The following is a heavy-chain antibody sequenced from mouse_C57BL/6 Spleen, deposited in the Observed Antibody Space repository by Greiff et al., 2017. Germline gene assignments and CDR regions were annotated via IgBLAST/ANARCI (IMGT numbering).Heavy chain of an antibody. CDR1: GFTFSDYY. CDR3: ARSYGSSYSHWYFDV. D-gene: IGHD1-1*01. V-gene: IGHV5-16*01. CDR2: INYDGSST. Sequence: EVQVVESEGGLVQPGSSMKLSCTASGFTFSDYYMAWVRQVPEKGLEWVANINYDGSSTYYLDSLKSRFIISRDNAKNILYLQMSSLKSEDTATYYCARSYGSSYSHWYFDVWGTGTTVTVSS. J-gene: IGHJ1*03.